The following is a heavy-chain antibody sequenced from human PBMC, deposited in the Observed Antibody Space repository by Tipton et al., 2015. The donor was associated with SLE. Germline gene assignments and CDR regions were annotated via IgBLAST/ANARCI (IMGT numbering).Heavy chain of an antibody. CDR2: ISWNSGSI. V-gene: IGHV3-9*01. CDR1: GFTFDDYA. D-gene: IGHD1-26*01. CDR3: AKDLDLVGATGYFDY. Sequence: SLRLSCAASGFTFDDYAMHWVRQAPGKGLEWVSGISWNSGSIGYADSVKGRFTISRDNAKNSLYLQMNSLRAEDTAVYYCAKDLDLVGATGYFDYWGQGTLVTVSS. J-gene: IGHJ4*02.